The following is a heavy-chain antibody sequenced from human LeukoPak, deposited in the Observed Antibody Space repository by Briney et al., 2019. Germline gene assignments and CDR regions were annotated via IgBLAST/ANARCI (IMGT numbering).Heavy chain of an antibody. CDR2: TIPIFGTA. V-gene: IGHV1-69*05. J-gene: IGHJ3*02. CDR3: ARDIGGSDYGDSRDAFDI. D-gene: IGHD4-17*01. CDR1: GGTFSSYA. Sequence: SVKVSCKASGGTFSSYAINWVRQAPGQGPEWMGGTIPIFGTANYAQKFQGRVTITTDESTTTAYMELSSLTSEDTAVYYCARDIGGSDYGDSRDAFDIWGQGTMVTVSS.